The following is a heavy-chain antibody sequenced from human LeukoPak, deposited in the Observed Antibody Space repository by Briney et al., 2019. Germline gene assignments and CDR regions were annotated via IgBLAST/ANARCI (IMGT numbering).Heavy chain of an antibody. D-gene: IGHD2/OR15-2a*01. CDR2: IKQDGSKK. CDR1: GFTFSSCW. J-gene: IGHJ6*02. V-gene: IGHV3-7*01. CDR3: ARVDFYADYYFYGMDV. Sequence: GGPLRLSCAASGFTFSSCWMSGVRQARGKGVEWVVNIKQDGSKKYYVHSVKGRFTISRDNAKKSLYLQMNRLRGDDTAVYYCARVDFYADYYFYGMDVWGQGTTVTVSS.